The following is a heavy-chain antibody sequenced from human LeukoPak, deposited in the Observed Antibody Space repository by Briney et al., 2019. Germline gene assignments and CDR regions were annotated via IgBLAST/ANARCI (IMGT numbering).Heavy chain of an antibody. CDR2: ISAYHGNT. J-gene: IGHJ4*02. Sequence: WAAVQVSCKASGYTFTSYGISWVRQAPGQGLEWMGWISAYHGNTNYAQKLQGRVTMTTDTSTSTAYMELRSLRSDDTAVYYCASHGHQRTFDYWGQGTLVTASS. V-gene: IGHV1-18*01. CDR3: ASHGHQRTFDY. CDR1: GYTFTSYG.